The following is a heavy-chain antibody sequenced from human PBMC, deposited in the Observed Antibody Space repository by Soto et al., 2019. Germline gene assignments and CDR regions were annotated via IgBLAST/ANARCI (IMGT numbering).Heavy chain of an antibody. D-gene: IGHD6-13*01. J-gene: IGHJ5*02. CDR2: INPSGGST. CDR3: ARRLVSVAATQFATWFDP. CDR1: GYTFTSYY. V-gene: IGHV1-46*03. Sequence: QVQLVQSGAEVKKPGASVKVSCKASGYTFTSYYMHWVRQAPGQGLEWMGIINPSGGSTSYAQKFQGRVTMTRDTSTSTVYMELSSLRSEDTAVYYCARRLVSVAATQFATWFDPWGQGTLVTVSS.